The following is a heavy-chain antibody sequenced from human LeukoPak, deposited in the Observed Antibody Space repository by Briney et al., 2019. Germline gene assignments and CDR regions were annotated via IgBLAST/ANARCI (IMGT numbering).Heavy chain of an antibody. J-gene: IGHJ4*02. CDR3: ARVDILTGYPFDY. CDR1: GFTFSNYW. D-gene: IGHD3-9*01. CDR2: IKQDGGEK. V-gene: IGHV3-7*04. Sequence: QSGGSLRLSCAASGFTFSNYWMTWVRQAPGKGLEWVANIKQDGGEKYYVDSVKGRFTISRDNAKNSLYLQMNSLRAEDRAVYYCARVDILTGYPFDYWGQGTLVTVSS.